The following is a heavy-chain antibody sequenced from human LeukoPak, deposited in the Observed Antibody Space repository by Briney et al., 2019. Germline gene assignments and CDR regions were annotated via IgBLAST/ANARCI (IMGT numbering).Heavy chain of an antibody. J-gene: IGHJ4*02. CDR2: MSDSGRT. V-gene: IGHV4-59*01. CDR3: ARGSRGYGYGSDRFDY. CDR1: GGSISSYY. D-gene: IGHD5-12*01. Sequence: SETLSLTCTVSGGSISSYYWSWIRQPPGKGLELIGYMSDSGRTNYNPSLKSRATISVDTSKNQFSLKLSSVTAADTAVYFCARGSRGYGYGSDRFDYWGQGIQVPVSS.